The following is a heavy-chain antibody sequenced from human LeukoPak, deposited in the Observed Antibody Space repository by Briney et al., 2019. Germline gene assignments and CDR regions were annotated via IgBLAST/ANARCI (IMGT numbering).Heavy chain of an antibody. J-gene: IGHJ3*02. V-gene: IGHV1-2*02. CDR2: INPNSGGT. Sequence: ASVKVSCKASGYTFTGYYMHWVRQAPGQGLEWMGWINPNSGGTNYAQKFQGRVTMTRDTSISTAYMELSRLRSDDTAVYYCARDQAAAGILLGDAFDIWGQGTTVTISS. CDR1: GYTFTGYY. D-gene: IGHD6-13*01. CDR3: ARDQAAAGILLGDAFDI.